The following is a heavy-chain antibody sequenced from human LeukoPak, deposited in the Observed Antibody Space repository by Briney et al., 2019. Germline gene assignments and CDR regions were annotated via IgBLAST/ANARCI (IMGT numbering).Heavy chain of an antibody. CDR2: INSSGGST. CDR3: ARNGDFWGGPIKGAFDI. V-gene: IGHV1-46*01. Sequence: ASVKVSCKASGYTFTSFYMHWVRQAPGQGLEGMGIINSSGGSTSYAQKFQGRVTKPRHTSTRTVHLELRSLRTDDTAVYYCARNGDFWGGPIKGAFDIWGQGTMVTVSS. D-gene: IGHD3-3*01. J-gene: IGHJ3*02. CDR1: GYTFTSFY.